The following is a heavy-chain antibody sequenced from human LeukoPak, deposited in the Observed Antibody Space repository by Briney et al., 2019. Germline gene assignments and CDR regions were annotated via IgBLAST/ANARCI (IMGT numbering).Heavy chain of an antibody. CDR3: ARGGSYGDY. Sequence: GGSLRLSCAASGFTFSSYEMNWVRQAPGKGLEWVSFIYSDNTHYSDSVKGRFTISRDNSKNTLYLQMGSLRAEDMAVYYCARGGSYGDYWGQGTLVTVSS. V-gene: IGHV3-66*02. CDR2: IYSDNT. CDR1: GFTFSSYE. J-gene: IGHJ4*02. D-gene: IGHD1-26*01.